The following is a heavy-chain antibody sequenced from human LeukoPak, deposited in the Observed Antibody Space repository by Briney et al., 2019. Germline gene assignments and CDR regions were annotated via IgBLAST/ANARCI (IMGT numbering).Heavy chain of an antibody. Sequence: SETLSLTCTGSGGSISSYYWSWIRQPPGKGLEWIGYIYYSGSTNCNPSLKSRVTISVDTSKNQFSLKLTSVTAADTAVYYCARVKRVVITKDLWFDPWGQGTLVTVSS. J-gene: IGHJ5*02. D-gene: IGHD3-22*01. CDR3: ARVKRVVITKDLWFDP. CDR2: IYYSGST. CDR1: GGSISSYY. V-gene: IGHV4-59*01.